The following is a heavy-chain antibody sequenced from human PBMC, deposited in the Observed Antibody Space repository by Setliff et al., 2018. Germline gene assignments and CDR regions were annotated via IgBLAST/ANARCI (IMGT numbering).Heavy chain of an antibody. J-gene: IGHJ4*02. CDR1: GFAFSSCA. Sequence: GGSLRLSCAGSGFAFSSCAMSWVRQAPGKGLEWVSTIYSGDRSTFYTDPVKGRFTISRDSSKNTLYLQMNSLRAEDTAVYYCAKPQVELRWGFESWGQGTLVTVSS. CDR3: AKPQVELRWGFES. CDR2: IYSGDRST. V-gene: IGHV3-23*03. D-gene: IGHD3-16*01.